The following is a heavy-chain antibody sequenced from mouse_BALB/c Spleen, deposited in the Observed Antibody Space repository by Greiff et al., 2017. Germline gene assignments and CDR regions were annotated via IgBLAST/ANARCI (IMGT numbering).Heavy chain of an antibody. Sequence: DVKLQESGPGLVKPSQSLSLTCSVTGYSITSGYYWNWIRQFPGNKLEWMGYISYDGSNNYNPSLKNRISITRDTSKNQFFLKLNSVTTEDTATYYCAREQRAMDYWGQGTSVTVSS. CDR3: AREQRAMDY. V-gene: IGHV3-6*02. CDR2: ISYDGSN. J-gene: IGHJ4*01. CDR1: GYSITSGYY.